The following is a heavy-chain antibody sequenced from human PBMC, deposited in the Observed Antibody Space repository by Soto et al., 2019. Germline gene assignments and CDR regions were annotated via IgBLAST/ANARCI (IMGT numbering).Heavy chain of an antibody. CDR1: GYTFTSYG. Sequence: SVKVSCKASGYTFTSYGISWVRQAHGQGLEWMGRIIPILGIANYAQKFQGRVTITADKSTSTAYMELSSLRSEDTAVYYCARDTLAYCGGDCYSVDYWGQGTLVTVSS. CDR2: IIPILGIA. CDR3: ARDTLAYCGGDCYSVDY. D-gene: IGHD2-21*02. J-gene: IGHJ4*02. V-gene: IGHV1-69*04.